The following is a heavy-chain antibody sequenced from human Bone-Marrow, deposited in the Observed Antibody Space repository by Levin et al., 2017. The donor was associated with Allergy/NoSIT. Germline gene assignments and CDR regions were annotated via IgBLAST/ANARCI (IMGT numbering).Heavy chain of an antibody. V-gene: IGHV3-66*02. D-gene: IGHD3-9*01. J-gene: IGHJ6*04. Sequence: GASVKVSCAASGLMVSDNYMTWVRQAPGKGLEWVALIYRGGATYYADVVKGRFTISRDNSKNTMGLQMKDLRPEDTAVYYCARTIYDVLTSQMDVWGKGTTVTVSS. CDR2: IYRGGAT. CDR3: ARTIYDVLTSQMDV. CDR1: GLMVSDNY.